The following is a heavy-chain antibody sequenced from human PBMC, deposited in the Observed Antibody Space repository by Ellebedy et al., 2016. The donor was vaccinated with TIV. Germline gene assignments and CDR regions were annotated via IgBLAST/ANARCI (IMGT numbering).Heavy chain of an antibody. CDR3: ARVVATTFWFDT. CDR1: GYTFSGYS. CDR2: INPNSGDT. J-gene: IGHJ5*02. V-gene: IGHV1-2*02. Sequence: AASVKVSCKASGYTFSGYSMHWVRQAPGQGLEWMGWINPNSGDTNYAQKFQGRVTMTRDTSISTAYMEMSRLRSDDTAVYYCARVVATTFWFDTWGQGTLVTVSS. D-gene: IGHD5-12*01.